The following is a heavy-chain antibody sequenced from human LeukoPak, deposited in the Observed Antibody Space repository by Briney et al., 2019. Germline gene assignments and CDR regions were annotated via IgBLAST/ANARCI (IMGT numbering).Heavy chain of an antibody. CDR3: AKGSGYDTDFDS. Sequence: GGSLRLSCEASGFTFSTYWMSWVRQAPGKGLEWVANIKQDGSEKYYVDSVKGRFTISRDNAKNSLYLQMNSLRAEDTAVYYCAKGSGYDTDFDSWGQGTLVSVSS. CDR1: GFTFSTYW. D-gene: IGHD3-9*01. CDR2: IKQDGSEK. J-gene: IGHJ4*02. V-gene: IGHV3-7*03.